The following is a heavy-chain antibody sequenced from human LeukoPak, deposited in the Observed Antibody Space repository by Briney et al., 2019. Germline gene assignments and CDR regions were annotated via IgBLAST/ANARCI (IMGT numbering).Heavy chain of an antibody. V-gene: IGHV1-46*01. Sequence: ASVKVSCKASGYTFTSYYMHWVRQAHGQGLEWMGIINPSGCSTSYAQKFQGRVTMTRDTSTSTVYMELSSLRSEDTAVYYCARDIDGGMYSSGSFDPWGQGTLVTVSS. CDR1: GYTFTSYY. D-gene: IGHD6-19*01. J-gene: IGHJ5*02. CDR3: ARDIDGGMYSSGSFDP. CDR2: INPSGCST.